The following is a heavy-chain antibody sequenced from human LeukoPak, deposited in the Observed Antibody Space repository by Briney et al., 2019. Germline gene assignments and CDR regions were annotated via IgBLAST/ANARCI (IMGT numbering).Heavy chain of an antibody. CDR2: IYTSGST. J-gene: IGHJ4*02. D-gene: IGHD6-13*01. V-gene: IGHV4-61*02. CDR1: GGSISSRNYY. Sequence: PSETLSLTCTVSGGSISSRNYYWSWIRQPAGKGLEWIGRIYTSGSTNYNPSLKSRVTISVDTSKNQFSLKLSSVTAADTAVYYCARGRYSSSWYGAGLFDYWGQGTLVTVSS. CDR3: ARGRYSSSWYGAGLFDY.